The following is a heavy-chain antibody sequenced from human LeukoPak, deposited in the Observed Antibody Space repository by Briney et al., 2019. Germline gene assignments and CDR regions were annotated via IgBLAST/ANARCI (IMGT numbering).Heavy chain of an antibody. CDR2: IYSGGQT. J-gene: IGHJ5*02. Sequence: SGGSLRLSCAASGFSVSNNYMTWVRQAPGKGLAWVSVIYSGGQTYYADSVKGRFTISRGNSMNTLYLQMSSLRADDPAVYYCARGRVGAAWGQGTLVTVSS. V-gene: IGHV3-66*01. CDR1: GFSVSNNY. CDR3: ARGRVGAA. D-gene: IGHD1-26*01.